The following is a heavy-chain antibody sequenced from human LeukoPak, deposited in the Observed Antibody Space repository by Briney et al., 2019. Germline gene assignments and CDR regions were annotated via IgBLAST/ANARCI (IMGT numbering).Heavy chain of an antibody. J-gene: IGHJ6*02. CDR3: AREYHIVVVTAEYYGMDV. CDR2: ISYDGSNK. V-gene: IGHV3-30-3*01. Sequence: GGSLGLSCAASGFTFSSYAMHWVRQAPGKGLEWVAVISYDGSNKYYADSVKGRFTISRDNSKNTLYLQMNSLRAEDTAVYYCAREYHIVVVTAEYYGMDVWGQGTTVTVSS. D-gene: IGHD2-21*02. CDR1: GFTFSSYA.